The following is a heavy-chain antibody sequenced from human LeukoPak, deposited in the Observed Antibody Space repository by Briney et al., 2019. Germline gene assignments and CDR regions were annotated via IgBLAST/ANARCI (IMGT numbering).Heavy chain of an antibody. D-gene: IGHD6-19*01. CDR3: TTGGIAVADPFDY. Sequence: PGGSLRLSCAASGFTFSNAWMSWVRQAPGKGLEWVGRIKSKTDGGTTDYAAPVKGRFTISRDDSKNTLYLQMNSLKTEDTAVYYCTTGGIAVADPFDYWGQGTLVTVSS. CDR2: IKSKTDGGTT. V-gene: IGHV3-15*01. J-gene: IGHJ4*02. CDR1: GFTFSNAW.